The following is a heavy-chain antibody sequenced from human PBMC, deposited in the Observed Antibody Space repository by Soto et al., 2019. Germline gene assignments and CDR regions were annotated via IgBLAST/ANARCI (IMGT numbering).Heavy chain of an antibody. CDR1: GFSFSRYW. D-gene: IGHD2-15*01. CDR2: INGDGDYT. Sequence: PGGSLRLSCAASGFSFSRYWMHWLRQVPGKGLVWVSRINGDGDYTNYADSVKGRFTISRDNAKNTLYLQMNSLRAEDTAVYYCASERGGYSSDVWGKGNLVTVYS. V-gene: IGHV3-74*01. J-gene: IGHJ4*02. CDR3: ASERGGYSSDV.